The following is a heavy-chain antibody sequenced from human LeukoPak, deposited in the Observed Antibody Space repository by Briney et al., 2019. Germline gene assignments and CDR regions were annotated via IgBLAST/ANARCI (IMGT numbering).Heavy chain of an antibody. J-gene: IGHJ4*02. V-gene: IGHV3-23*01. Sequence: GGSLRLSCAASGFTFGSYAMSWVRQAPGKGLEWVSTISGSGGTTYFADPVKGRFTISRDNSKNTLYLQMNSLRAEDTALYYCAKEPTPGGAFYFDSWGQGTLVTVSS. CDR1: GFTFGSYA. D-gene: IGHD3-10*01. CDR3: AKEPTPGGAFYFDS. CDR2: ISGSGGTT.